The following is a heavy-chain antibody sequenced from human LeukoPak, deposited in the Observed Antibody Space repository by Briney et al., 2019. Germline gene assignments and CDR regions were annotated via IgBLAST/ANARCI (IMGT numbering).Heavy chain of an antibody. CDR3: ARDNYILTGYYNAFDI. D-gene: IGHD3-9*01. CDR1: GFTFSSYA. V-gene: IGHV3-23*01. CDR2: ISGSGGST. J-gene: IGHJ3*02. Sequence: PGGSLRLSCAASGFTFSSYAMSWVRQAPGKGLEWVSGISGSGGSTYYADSVKGRFTISRDNSRNTLYLQMNRLRAEDTAVYYCARDNYILTGYYNAFDIWGQGTLVTVSS.